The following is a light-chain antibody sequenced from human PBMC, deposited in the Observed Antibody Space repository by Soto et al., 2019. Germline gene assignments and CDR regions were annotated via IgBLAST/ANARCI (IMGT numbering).Light chain of an antibody. CDR2: GAS. CDR1: QSVSSSY. Sequence: EIVLTQSPGTLSLSPGERATLSCRASQSVSSSYLGWYQQKPGQAPRLLIYGASSRATGIPDRFSGSGSGTDFTHTISRLEPEDFAVYYCQRYGSSPLYTFGQGTKLEIK. J-gene: IGKJ2*01. CDR3: QRYGSSPLYT. V-gene: IGKV3-20*01.